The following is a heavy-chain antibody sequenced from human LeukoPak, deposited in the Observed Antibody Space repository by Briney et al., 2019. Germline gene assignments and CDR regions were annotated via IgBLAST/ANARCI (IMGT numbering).Heavy chain of an antibody. Sequence: SQTLSLTSPVSGSSISSGSYYWSWIRQPAGKGLEWIGRIYTSGSTNYNPSLKSRVTISVDTSKNQFSLKLSSVTAADTAVYYCARDGEYYDSSGIDYWGQGTLVTVSS. J-gene: IGHJ4*02. CDR3: ARDGEYYDSSGIDY. V-gene: IGHV4-61*02. CDR1: GSSISSGSYY. CDR2: IYTSGST. D-gene: IGHD3-22*01.